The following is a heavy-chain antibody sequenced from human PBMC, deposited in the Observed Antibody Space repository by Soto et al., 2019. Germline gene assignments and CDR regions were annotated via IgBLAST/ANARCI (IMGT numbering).Heavy chain of an antibody. CDR3: ASGIVGATTYGMDV. CDR1: GGSISSGGYS. J-gene: IGHJ6*02. V-gene: IGHV4-30-2*01. Sequence: TSETLSLTCAVSGGSISSGGYSWSWIRQPPGKGLEWIGYIYHSGSPYYNPSLKSRVTISVDRSKNQFSLKLSSVTAADTAVYYCASGIVGATTYGMDVWGQGTTVTVSS. D-gene: IGHD1-26*01. CDR2: IYHSGSP.